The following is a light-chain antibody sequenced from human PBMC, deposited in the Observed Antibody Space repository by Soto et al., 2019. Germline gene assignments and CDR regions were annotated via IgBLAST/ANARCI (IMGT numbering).Light chain of an antibody. J-gene: IGKJ1*01. CDR2: AAS. V-gene: IGKV3D-15*01. CDR3: QQYNNWPPWT. CDR1: QSVRNY. Sequence: DIVLTQSPATLSLSPGETATLSCRASQSVRNYLAWYQQTPGQSPRLLIYAASSRATGIPARFSGSGSGTEFTLTISSLQSEDLAVYYCQQYNNWPPWTFGQGNKVDNK.